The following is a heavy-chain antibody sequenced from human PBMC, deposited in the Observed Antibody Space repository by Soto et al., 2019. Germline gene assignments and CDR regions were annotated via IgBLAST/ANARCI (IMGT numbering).Heavy chain of an antibody. Sequence: ASVKVSCKASGYTFTSYDINWVRQATGQGLEWMGWMNPNSGNTGYAQKFQGRVTMTRNTSISTAYMELSSLRSEDTAVYYCARGRGTDLPYYYYYYMDVWSKGTTVTVSS. CDR2: MNPNSGNT. CDR1: GYTFTSYD. CDR3: ARGRGTDLPYYYYYYMDV. J-gene: IGHJ6*03. V-gene: IGHV1-8*01.